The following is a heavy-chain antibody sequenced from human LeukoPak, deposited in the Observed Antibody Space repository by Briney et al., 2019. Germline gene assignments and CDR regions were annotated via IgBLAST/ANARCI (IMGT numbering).Heavy chain of an antibody. CDR2: IYYSGST. D-gene: IGHD6-19*01. CDR3: ARGIPQWPARVDY. Sequence: SETLSLTCTVSGGSISSYYWSWIRQPPGRGLEWIGYIYYSGSTNYNPSLKSRVTISVDTSKNQFSLKLSSVTAADTAVYYCARGIPQWPARVDYWGQGTLVTVSS. CDR1: GGSISSYY. V-gene: IGHV4-59*08. J-gene: IGHJ4*02.